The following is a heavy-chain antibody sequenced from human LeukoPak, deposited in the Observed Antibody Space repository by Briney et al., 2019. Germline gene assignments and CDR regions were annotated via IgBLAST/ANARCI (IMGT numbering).Heavy chain of an antibody. CDR2: ISAYNGNT. CDR3: ARHSITMIVVVITGAFDI. J-gene: IGHJ3*02. D-gene: IGHD3-22*01. CDR1: GYTFTSYG. V-gene: IGHV1-18*01. Sequence: ASVKVSCKASGYTFTSYGISWVRQAPGQGLEWMGWISAYNGNTNYEQKLQGRGTMTTDTSTSTAHMELRSLRYDETAVYYCARHSITMIVVVITGAFDIWGQGTMVTVSS.